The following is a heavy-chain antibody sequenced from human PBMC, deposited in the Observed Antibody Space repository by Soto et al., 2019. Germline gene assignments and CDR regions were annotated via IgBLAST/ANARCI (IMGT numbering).Heavy chain of an antibody. CDR3: ARGRGSSWYRYYMDV. CDR2: INHSGST. J-gene: IGHJ6*03. V-gene: IGHV4-34*02. D-gene: IGHD6-13*01. CDR1: GGSFSGYY. Sequence: QVQLQQWGAGLLKPSETLSLTCAIYGGSFSGYYWSWIRQPPGKGLEWIGEINHSGSTNYTPSLKSRVTLSVDTSKNHFSLRLSSVTAADTAVYYCARGRGSSWYRYYMDVWGKGTTVTVSS.